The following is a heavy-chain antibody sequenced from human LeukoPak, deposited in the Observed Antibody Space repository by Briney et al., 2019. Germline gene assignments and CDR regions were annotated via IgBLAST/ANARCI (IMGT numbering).Heavy chain of an antibody. CDR1: GFTFSAYE. D-gene: IGHD4-23*01. CDR3: ARDTLEYSNSPDALDI. CDR2: IGSSGSTV. J-gene: IGHJ3*02. V-gene: IGHV3-48*03. Sequence: GGSLRLSCAASGFTFSAYEMNWVRQAPGKGLEWVSYIGSSGSTVYYADSVKGRFTISRDNTKNSLYMQMESLRDEDTAIYYCARDTLEYSNSPDALDIWGQGTMVTVSS.